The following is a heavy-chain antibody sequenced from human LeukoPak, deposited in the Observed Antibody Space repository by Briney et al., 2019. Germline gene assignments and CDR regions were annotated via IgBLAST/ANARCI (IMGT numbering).Heavy chain of an antibody. CDR1: GFTFNSYG. Sequence: GGSLRLSCAASGFTFNSYGMHWVRQAPGKGLEWVAFIRYDGSMKYYADSVKGRFTVSRDNYKNMLYLQMNSLRAADTAVYYCAKVLSYGDYRAFDIWGQGTMVTVSS. CDR2: IRYDGSMK. CDR3: AKVLSYGDYRAFDI. V-gene: IGHV3-30*02. D-gene: IGHD4-17*01. J-gene: IGHJ3*02.